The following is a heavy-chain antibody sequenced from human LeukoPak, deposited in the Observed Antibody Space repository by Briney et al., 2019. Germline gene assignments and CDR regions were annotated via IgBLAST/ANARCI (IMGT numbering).Heavy chain of an antibody. CDR3: ARYYCSSSACPGIDS. V-gene: IGHV4-30-4*01. CDR1: GDSISSGDYY. CDR2: IDYSGNT. Sequence: PSETLSLTCTVSGDSISSGDYYWSWIRQPPGKGLEWTGYIDYSGNTYYNPSLRSRLTVSTDTSKNQFSLKLTSVTAADTAVYYCARYYCSSSACPGIDSWGQGTLVTVSS. J-gene: IGHJ4*02. D-gene: IGHD2-2*01.